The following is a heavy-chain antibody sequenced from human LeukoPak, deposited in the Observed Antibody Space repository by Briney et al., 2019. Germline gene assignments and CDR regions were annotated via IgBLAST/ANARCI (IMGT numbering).Heavy chain of an antibody. Sequence: ASETLSLTCAVYGGSFSGYYCGWSRQPPGKGLEWIGEINHSGSTNYNPSLKSRFTISVDTSKNQFSLKLSSVTAADTAVYYCADVSMDVWGKGTTVTVSS. J-gene: IGHJ6*03. V-gene: IGHV4-34*01. CDR2: INHSGST. CDR1: GGSFSGYY. D-gene: IGHD3-10*02. CDR3: ADVSMDV.